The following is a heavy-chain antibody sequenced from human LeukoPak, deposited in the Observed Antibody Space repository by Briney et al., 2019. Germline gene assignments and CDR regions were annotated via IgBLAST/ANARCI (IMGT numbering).Heavy chain of an antibody. V-gene: IGHV3-23*01. CDR2: ISGSGGST. CDR3: AKDLTSYSTVADY. J-gene: IGHJ4*02. CDR1: GFTFSTYA. D-gene: IGHD4-11*01. Sequence: PGGSLRLSCAASGFTFSTYAMSWVRQAPGRWLEWVSAISGSGGSTYYADSVKGRFTISRDNSKNTLYLQMNSLRAEDTAVYYCAKDLTSYSTVADYWGQGTLVTVSS.